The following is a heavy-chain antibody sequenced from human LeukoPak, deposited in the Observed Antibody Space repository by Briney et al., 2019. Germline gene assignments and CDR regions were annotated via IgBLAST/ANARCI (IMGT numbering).Heavy chain of an antibody. CDR1: GFTFSSYA. D-gene: IGHD3-22*01. CDR2: ISYDGSNK. V-gene: IGHV3-30-3*01. CDR3: ARDGNGYYDSSGSPDY. J-gene: IGHJ4*02. Sequence: GGSLRLSCAASGFTFSSYAMPWVRQAPGKGLEWVAVISYDGSNKYYADSVKGRFTISRDNSKNTLYLQMNSLRAEDTAVYYCARDGNGYYDSSGSPDYWGQGTLVTVSS.